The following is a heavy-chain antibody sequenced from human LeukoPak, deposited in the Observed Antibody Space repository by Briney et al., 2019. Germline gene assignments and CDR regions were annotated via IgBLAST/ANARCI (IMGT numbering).Heavy chain of an antibody. Sequence: ASVKVSCKASGYTFTSYDINWVRQATGQGLEWMGWINTNTGNPTYAQGFTGRFVFSLDTSVSTAYLQISSLKAEDTAVYYCARAGSIYGMDVWGQGTTVTVSS. CDR3: ARAGSIYGMDV. D-gene: IGHD3-10*01. CDR2: INTNTGNP. J-gene: IGHJ6*02. CDR1: GYTFTSYD. V-gene: IGHV7-4-1*02.